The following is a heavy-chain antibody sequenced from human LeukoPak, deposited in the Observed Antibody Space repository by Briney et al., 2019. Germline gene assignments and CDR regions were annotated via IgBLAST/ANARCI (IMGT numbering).Heavy chain of an antibody. CDR2: INSDGSST. CDR3: AKSPPYYDYVWGSPTDNWFDP. J-gene: IGHJ5*02. V-gene: IGHV3-74*01. CDR1: GFTFSSYW. D-gene: IGHD3-16*01. Sequence: GGSLRLSRAASGFTFSSYWMHWVRQAPGKGLVWVSRINSDGSSTIYADSVKGRFTISRDNSKNTLYLQMNSLRAEDTAVYYCAKSPPYYDYVWGSPTDNWFDPWGQGTLVTVSS.